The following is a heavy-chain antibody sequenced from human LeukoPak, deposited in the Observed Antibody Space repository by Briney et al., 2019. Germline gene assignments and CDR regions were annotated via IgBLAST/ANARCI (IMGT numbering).Heavy chain of an antibody. CDR1: GFTFSSYG. V-gene: IGHV3-33*01. Sequence: GRSLRPSCAASGFTFSSYGMHWVRQAPGKGLEWVAVIWYDGSNKYYADSVKGRFTISRDNSKNTLYLQMNSLRAEDTAVYYCARVGQRYSSSLGNNWFDPWGQGTLVTVSS. D-gene: IGHD6-6*01. CDR2: IWYDGSNK. CDR3: ARVGQRYSSSLGNNWFDP. J-gene: IGHJ5*02.